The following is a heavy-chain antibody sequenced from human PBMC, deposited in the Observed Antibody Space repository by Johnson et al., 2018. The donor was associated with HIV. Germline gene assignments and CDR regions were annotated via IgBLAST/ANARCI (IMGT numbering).Heavy chain of an antibody. D-gene: IGHD2-21*02. CDR2: ISGSGGST. CDR3: AKDRVVTNDAFDI. CDR1: GFTFSSYA. J-gene: IGHJ3*02. Sequence: MQLVESGGGVVQPGRSLRLSCAASGFTFSSYAMHWVRQAPGKGLECVSAISGSGGSTYYADSVKGRFTISRDNSKNTLYLQMNSLRAEDTAVYYCAKDRVVTNDAFDIWGQGTMVTVSS. V-gene: IGHV3-23*04.